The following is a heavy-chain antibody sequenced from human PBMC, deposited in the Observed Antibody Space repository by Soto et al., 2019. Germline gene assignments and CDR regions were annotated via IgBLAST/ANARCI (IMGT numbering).Heavy chain of an antibody. Sequence: EVQLVESGGGLVQPGGSLTLSCAATGFTFSASAMVWVRQASGKGLEWVGHIRTTTENYATAYAASVRGRFTISRDDSKNSAYLQLNNLQTEDTAVYYCSTENCNYEGGYWGQGTLVSVSS. CDR1: GFTFSASA. V-gene: IGHV3-73*01. CDR2: IRTTTENYAT. CDR3: STENCNYEGGY. J-gene: IGHJ4*02. D-gene: IGHD4-4*01.